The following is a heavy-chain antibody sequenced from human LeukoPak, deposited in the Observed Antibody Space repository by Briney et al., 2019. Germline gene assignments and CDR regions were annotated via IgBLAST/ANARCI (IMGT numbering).Heavy chain of an antibody. Sequence: SETLSLTCNVSGTSIKTYYWSWIRQPPGKGLEWIGEINHSGSTNYNPSLKSRVTISVDTSKNQFSLKLSSVTAADTAVYYCARLGDQYPIGWGQGTLVTVSS. CDR3: ARLGDQYPIG. CDR2: INHSGST. V-gene: IGHV4-34*01. D-gene: IGHD3-16*01. J-gene: IGHJ4*02. CDR1: GTSIKTYY.